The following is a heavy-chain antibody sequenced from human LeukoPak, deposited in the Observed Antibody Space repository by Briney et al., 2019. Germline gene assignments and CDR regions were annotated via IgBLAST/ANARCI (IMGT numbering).Heavy chain of an antibody. V-gene: IGHV3-23*01. Sequence: GGSLRLSCAASGFSFSTYAMSWVRQAPGKGLEWVSAISNNGGYTYYADSVQGRFTISRDNSKSTLCLQMNSLRAEDTAVYYCAKQLGYRSDGSCYFPYWGQGTLVTVSS. D-gene: IGHD2-15*01. CDR3: AKQLGYRSDGSCYFPY. CDR1: GFSFSTYA. J-gene: IGHJ4*02. CDR2: ISNNGGYT.